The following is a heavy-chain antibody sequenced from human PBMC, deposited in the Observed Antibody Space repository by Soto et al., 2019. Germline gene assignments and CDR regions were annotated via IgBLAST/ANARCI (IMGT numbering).Heavy chain of an antibody. CDR2: ISSSGSTI. D-gene: IGHD5-12*01. J-gene: IGHJ4*02. V-gene: IGHV3-48*03. CDR3: ARDGEMATITDY. Sequence: EVQLVESGGGLVQPGGSLRLSCAASGFTFSSYEMNWVRQAPGKGLEWVSYISSSGSTIYYADSVKGRFTISRDNAKNSLYLQMNSLRAEDTAVYYCARDGEMATITDYWGQGTLVTVSS. CDR1: GFTFSSYE.